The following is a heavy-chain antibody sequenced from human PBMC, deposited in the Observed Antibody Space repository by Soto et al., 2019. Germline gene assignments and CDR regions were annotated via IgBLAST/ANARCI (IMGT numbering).Heavy chain of an antibody. Sequence: GSLKISCAASGFTFSNAWMSWVRQAPGKGLEWVGRIKSKTDGGTTDYAAPVKGRFTISRDDSKNTLYLQMNSLKTEDTAVYYCTTVTPSYYYYGMDVWGQGTTVTVSS. CDR3: TTVTPSYYYYGMDV. CDR2: IKSKTDGGTT. J-gene: IGHJ6*02. CDR1: GFTFSNAW. V-gene: IGHV3-15*01.